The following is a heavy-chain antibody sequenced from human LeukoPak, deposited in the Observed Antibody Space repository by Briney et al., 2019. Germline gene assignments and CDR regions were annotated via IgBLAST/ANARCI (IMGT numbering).Heavy chain of an antibody. V-gene: IGHV3-23*01. Sequence: GGSLRLSCAASGFTFSSYNMNWVRQAPGKGLEWVSTISGSGGSTYYADSVKGRFTISRDNSKNTLYLEMSSLRAEDTAVYYCAKDRGRYYDSSGYYWGYYFGSWGQGILVTVST. D-gene: IGHD3-22*01. CDR3: AKDRGRYYDSSGYYWGYYFGS. J-gene: IGHJ4*02. CDR2: ISGSGGST. CDR1: GFTFSSYN.